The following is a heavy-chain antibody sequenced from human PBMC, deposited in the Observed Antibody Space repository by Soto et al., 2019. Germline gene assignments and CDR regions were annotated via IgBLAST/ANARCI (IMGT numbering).Heavy chain of an antibody. D-gene: IGHD6-6*01. J-gene: IGHJ6*02. V-gene: IGHV1-69*01. CDR1: GGTFSIYA. Sequence: QVQLVQSGAEVKKPGSSVKVSCKASGGTFSIYAISWVRQAPGQGLEWMGGIIPIFGTAHYAQKFQGRVKITADESTSTAYMELSSLRSEDTAVYYCARKGYSSSSYYYYGMDVWGQGTTVTVSS. CDR2: IIPIFGTA. CDR3: ARKGYSSSSYYYYGMDV.